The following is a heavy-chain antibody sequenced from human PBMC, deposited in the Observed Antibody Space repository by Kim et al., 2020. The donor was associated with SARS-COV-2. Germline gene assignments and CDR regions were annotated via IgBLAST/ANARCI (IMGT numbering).Heavy chain of an antibody. CDR1: GGSISSSSYY. Sequence: SETLSLICTVSGGSISSSSYYWGWIRQPPGKGLEWIGSIYYSGSTYYNPSLKSRVTISVDTSKNQFSLKLSSVTAADTAVYYCAKYYDFWSGYGSQYYYGMGVWGQGTTVTVSS. J-gene: IGHJ6*02. CDR3: AKYYDFWSGYGSQYYYGMGV. CDR2: IYYSGST. D-gene: IGHD3-3*01. V-gene: IGHV4-39*01.